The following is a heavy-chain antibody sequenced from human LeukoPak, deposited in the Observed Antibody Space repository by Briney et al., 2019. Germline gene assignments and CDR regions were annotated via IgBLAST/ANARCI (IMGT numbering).Heavy chain of an antibody. D-gene: IGHD4-17*01. Sequence: PSETLTLTCAVYGGSFSGYYWSWIRQPPGKGLEWIGEINHSGSTNYNPSLKSRVTISVDTSKNQFSLKLSSVTAADTAVYYCARKRTTVTPWVNWGQGTLVTVSS. CDR3: ARKRTTVTPWVN. CDR2: INHSGST. CDR1: GGSFSGYY. V-gene: IGHV4-34*01. J-gene: IGHJ4*02.